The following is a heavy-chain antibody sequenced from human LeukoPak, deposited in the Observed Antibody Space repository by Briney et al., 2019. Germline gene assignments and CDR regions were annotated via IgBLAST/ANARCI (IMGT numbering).Heavy chain of an antibody. Sequence: SVKVSCKASGGTFSSYAVSWVRLTPGQGLEWLGGIIPVFGTTTYAQKFQAKVTMTADKSANTAYLEISSLTSDDTAVYYCARCSPGDSSNFYAVLQYWGQGTQVTVST. CDR3: ARCSPGDSSNFYAVLQY. CDR1: GGTFSSYA. D-gene: IGHD3-22*01. J-gene: IGHJ4*02. CDR2: IIPVFGTT. V-gene: IGHV1-69*06.